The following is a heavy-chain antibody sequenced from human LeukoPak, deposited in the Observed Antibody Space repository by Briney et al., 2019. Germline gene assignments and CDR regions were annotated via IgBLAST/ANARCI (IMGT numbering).Heavy chain of an antibody. J-gene: IGHJ4*02. CDR2: IKQGGSDK. V-gene: IGHV3-7*01. Sequence: AGGSLRLSCAASGFTFSSYAMSWVRQAPGKGLEWVANIKQGGSDKYYVDSVKGRFTISRDNAENSLFLQMNSLRAEDTAVYYCARGQGLLQRYYFDYWGQGTLVTVSS. CDR3: ARGQGLLQRYYFDY. CDR1: GFTFSSYA. D-gene: IGHD2-15*01.